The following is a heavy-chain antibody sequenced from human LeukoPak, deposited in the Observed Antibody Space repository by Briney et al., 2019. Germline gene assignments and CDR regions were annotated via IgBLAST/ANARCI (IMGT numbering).Heavy chain of an antibody. CDR2: ISAYNGNT. V-gene: IGHV1-18*01. J-gene: IGHJ4*02. CDR1: GYTFTSYG. Sequence: ASVKVSCKASGYTFTSYGISWVRQAPGQGLEWMGGISAYNGNTNYAQKLQGRVTMTTDTSTSTAYMELRSLRSDDTAMYYCARGSPPRIYYDSSGYYSYYFDYWGQGTLVTVSS. CDR3: ARGSPPRIYYDSSGYYSYYFDY. D-gene: IGHD3-22*01.